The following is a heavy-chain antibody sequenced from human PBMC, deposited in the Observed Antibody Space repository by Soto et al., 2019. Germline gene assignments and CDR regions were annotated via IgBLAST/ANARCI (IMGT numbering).Heavy chain of an antibody. J-gene: IGHJ5*02. D-gene: IGHD2-2*01. CDR2: INPNSGGT. Sequence: QVQLVQSGAEVKKPGASVKVSCKASGYTFTGYYMHWVRQAPGQGLEWMGWINPNSGGTNYAQKFQGRVTMTRDTSISPAYMELSRLRSDDTAVYYCARAGVVVPAAPLSNWFDPWGQGTLVTVSS. CDR1: GYTFTGYY. CDR3: ARAGVVVPAAPLSNWFDP. V-gene: IGHV1-2*02.